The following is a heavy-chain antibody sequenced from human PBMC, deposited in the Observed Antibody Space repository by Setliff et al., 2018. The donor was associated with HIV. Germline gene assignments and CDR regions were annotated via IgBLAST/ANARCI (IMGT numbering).Heavy chain of an antibody. CDR2: IYHSGST. Sequence: LSLTCAVYGGSFNDYYWSWIRQSPGKGLEWIGSIYHSGSTYYNPSLKSRVTISVDTSKNQFSLRLSSVTAADTAVYYCARVEMATIKAFDYWGQGTLVTVSS. J-gene: IGHJ4*02. CDR1: GGSFNDYY. CDR3: ARVEMATIKAFDY. D-gene: IGHD5-12*01. V-gene: IGHV4-34*01.